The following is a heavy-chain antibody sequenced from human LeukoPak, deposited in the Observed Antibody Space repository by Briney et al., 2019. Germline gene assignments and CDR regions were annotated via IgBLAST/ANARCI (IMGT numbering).Heavy chain of an antibody. CDR2: MNPNSGNT. D-gene: IGHD1-14*01. J-gene: IGHJ6*02. V-gene: IGHV1-8*01. Sequence: GASVKVSCKASGYTFTSYDINWVRQATGQGLEWMGWMNPNSGNTGYAQKFQGRVTMTRNTSISTAYLELSSLRSEDTAVYYCTRNTGRHGMDDWGQGTTVTVSS. CDR1: GYTFTSYD. CDR3: TRNTGRHGMDD.